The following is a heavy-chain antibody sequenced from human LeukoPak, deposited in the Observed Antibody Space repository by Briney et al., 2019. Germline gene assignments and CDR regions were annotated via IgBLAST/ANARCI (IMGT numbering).Heavy chain of an antibody. CDR2: ISGSGGIT. Sequence: GGSLRLFCAASGFTFHSYAINWVRQAPGKGLEWVSGISGSGGITYYADSVKGRFTISRDNSKNTLYLQMNSLRAEDTAVYYCVKILSSAGIDYWGQGTLVTVSS. V-gene: IGHV3-23*01. D-gene: IGHD6-13*01. CDR1: GFTFHSYA. J-gene: IGHJ4*02. CDR3: VKILSSAGIDY.